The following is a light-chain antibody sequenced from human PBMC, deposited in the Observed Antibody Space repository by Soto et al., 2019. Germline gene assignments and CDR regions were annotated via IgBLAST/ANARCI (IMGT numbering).Light chain of an antibody. V-gene: IGKV1-27*01. CDR3: QKYNSAPLT. Sequence: DIQMTQSPSSLSASLGDRVTITCRASQGIGVYLAWFQQKPGKVPKLLIYAASTLQSGVPSRFSGSGSGTEFTLTISSLQAEDFATYYCQKYNSAPLTFGGGTKVEIK. CDR2: AAS. J-gene: IGKJ4*01. CDR1: QGIGVY.